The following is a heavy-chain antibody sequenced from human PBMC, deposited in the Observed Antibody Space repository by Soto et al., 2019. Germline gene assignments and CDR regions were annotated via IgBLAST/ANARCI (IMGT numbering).Heavy chain of an antibody. D-gene: IGHD2-2*01. CDR1: GYTFTSYG. CDR2: ISAYNGNT. CDR3: ARDLAVPAAIGWYFDL. V-gene: IGHV1-18*01. J-gene: IGHJ2*01. Sequence: ASVKVSCKASGYTFTSYGISWVRQEHGQGLEWMGWISAYNGNTNYAQKLQGRVTMTTDTSASTAYMELSSLRSEDTAVYYCARDLAVPAAIGWYFDLWGRGTLVTVSS.